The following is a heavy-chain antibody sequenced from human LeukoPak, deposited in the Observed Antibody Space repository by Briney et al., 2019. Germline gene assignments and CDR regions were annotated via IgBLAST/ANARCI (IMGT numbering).Heavy chain of an antibody. CDR3: VKDAGLFTYYFDF. Sequence: GGSLRLSCVASEFTFSRYSMNWVRQAPGKGLEWVSSISNTGGSTNHADSVKGRFTVSRDNSKNTLYLQMNSLRAEDTAVYYCVKDAGLFTYYFDFWGQGTLVTVSS. J-gene: IGHJ4*02. CDR2: ISNTGGST. CDR1: EFTFSRYS. V-gene: IGHV3-23*01.